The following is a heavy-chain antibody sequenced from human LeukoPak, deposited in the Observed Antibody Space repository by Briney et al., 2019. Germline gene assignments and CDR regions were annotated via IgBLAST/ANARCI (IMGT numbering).Heavy chain of an antibody. J-gene: IGHJ4*02. CDR1: GFTFSSYG. V-gene: IGHV3-30*18. Sequence: PGGSLRLSCAASGFTFSSYGMHWARQAPGKGLVWVAVISYDGSNKYYADSVKGRFTISRDNSKNTLYLQMNSLRAEDTAVYYCAKDLMVRGVISFDYWGQGTLVTVSS. CDR3: AKDLMVRGVISFDY. D-gene: IGHD3-10*01. CDR2: ISYDGSNK.